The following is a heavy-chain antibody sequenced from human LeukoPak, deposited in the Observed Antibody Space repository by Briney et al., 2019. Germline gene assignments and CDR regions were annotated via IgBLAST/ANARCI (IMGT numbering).Heavy chain of an antibody. D-gene: IGHD5-12*01. J-gene: IGHJ4*02. CDR1: GGSFSGYY. V-gene: IGHV4-34*01. Sequence: PSETLSLTCAVYGGSFSGYYWSWIRQPPGEGLEWIGEINHSGSTNYNPSLKSRVTISVDTSKNQFSLKLSSVTAADTAVYYCAGSGYDRDYWGQGTLVTVSS. CDR3: AGSGYDRDY. CDR2: INHSGST.